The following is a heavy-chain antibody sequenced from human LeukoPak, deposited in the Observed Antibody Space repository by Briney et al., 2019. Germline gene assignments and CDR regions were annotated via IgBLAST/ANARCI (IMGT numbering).Heavy chain of an antibody. D-gene: IGHD5-24*01. J-gene: IGHJ4*02. Sequence: GGSLRLSCEASGFAFTTYSMTWVRQAPGKGLEWVSIISSGSSAIFSADALKGRFTISRDDAKNLLYLDMNSLRAEDTAVYYCARDRGRRRDGYNYPFDYWGQGTLVTVSS. V-gene: IGHV3-21*01. CDR3: ARDRGRRRDGYNYPFDY. CDR2: ISSGSSAI. CDR1: GFAFTTYS.